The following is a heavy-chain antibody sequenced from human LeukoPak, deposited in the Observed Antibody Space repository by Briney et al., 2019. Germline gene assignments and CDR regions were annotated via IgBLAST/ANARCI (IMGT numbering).Heavy chain of an antibody. D-gene: IGHD6-19*01. Sequence: GASVKVSCKASGGTFSSYAISWARQAPGQGLEWMGGIIPIFDTANYAQKFQGRVTITADESTSTAYMELSSLRSEDTAVYYCARYYSGWYYFDYWGQGTLVTVSS. CDR3: ARYYSGWYYFDY. CDR1: GGTFSSYA. V-gene: IGHV1-69*13. CDR2: IIPIFDTA. J-gene: IGHJ4*02.